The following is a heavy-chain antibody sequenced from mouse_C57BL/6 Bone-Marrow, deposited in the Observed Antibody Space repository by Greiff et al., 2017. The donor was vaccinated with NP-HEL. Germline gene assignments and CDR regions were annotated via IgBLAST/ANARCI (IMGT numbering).Heavy chain of an antibody. CDR3: ARYRSSYAMDY. CDR2: IRNKANGYTT. V-gene: IGHV7-3*01. D-gene: IGHD1-1*01. J-gene: IGHJ4*01. Sequence: DVMLVESGGGLVQPGGSLSLSCAASGFTFTDYYISWVRQPPGKALEWLGFIRNKANGYTTEYSASVKGRFTISRDNSQSILYLQMNALRAEDSATYYCARYRSSYAMDYWGQGTSVTVSS. CDR1: GFTFTDYY.